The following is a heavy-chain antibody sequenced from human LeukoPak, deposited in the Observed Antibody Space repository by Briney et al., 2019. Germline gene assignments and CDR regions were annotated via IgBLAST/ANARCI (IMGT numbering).Heavy chain of an antibody. CDR1: GFTFDDYA. D-gene: IGHD3-22*01. J-gene: IGHJ4*02. CDR3: ARGNYDSSGYYYSAFDY. CDR2: ISWNSGSI. Sequence: GGSLRLSCAASGFTFDDYAMHWVRQAPGKGLEWVSGISWNSGSIGYADSVKGRFTISRDNAKNSLYLQMNSLRAEDTAVYYCARGNYDSSGYYYSAFDYWGQGTLVTVSS. V-gene: IGHV3-9*01.